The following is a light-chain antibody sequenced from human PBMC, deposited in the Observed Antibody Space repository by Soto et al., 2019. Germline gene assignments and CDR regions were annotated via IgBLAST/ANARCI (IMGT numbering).Light chain of an antibody. CDR2: KAS. J-gene: IGKJ1*01. CDR1: ESISSW. Sequence: GDRVIITCRASESISSWLAWYQQKPRKAPKLLIYKASTLASGVPSRFSGSGSGTELTPTITSLQPDDFATYYCQQYHSYPWTFGQGTKV. V-gene: IGKV1-5*03. CDR3: QQYHSYPWT.